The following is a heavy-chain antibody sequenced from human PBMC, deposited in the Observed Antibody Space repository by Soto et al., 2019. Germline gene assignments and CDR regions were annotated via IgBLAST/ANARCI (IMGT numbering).Heavy chain of an antibody. V-gene: IGHV3-30-3*01. CDR3: ARRLQAAAGPDY. CDR1: GFTFSSYA. Sequence: QVQLVESGGGVVQPGRSLRLSCAASGFTFSSYAMHWVRQAPGKGLEWVAVISYDGSNKYYADSVKGRFTISRDNSKNTLYLQMNSLRAEDTAVYYCARRLQAAAGPDYWGQGTLVTVSS. CDR2: ISYDGSNK. D-gene: IGHD6-13*01. J-gene: IGHJ4*02.